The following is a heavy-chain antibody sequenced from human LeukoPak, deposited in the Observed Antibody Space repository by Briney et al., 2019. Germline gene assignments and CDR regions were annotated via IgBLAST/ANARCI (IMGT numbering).Heavy chain of an antibody. V-gene: IGHV3-23*01. CDR1: GFTFSTYA. Sequence: GGSLRLSCAASGFTFSTYAVHWVRQAPGKGLEWVSAISGSGGSTYYADSVKGRFTISRDNSKNTLYLQMSSLRAEDTAIYYCAKEVTFSSGADAFDVWGQGTTVTVSS. D-gene: IGHD3-22*01. CDR2: ISGSGGST. CDR3: AKEVTFSSGADAFDV. J-gene: IGHJ3*01.